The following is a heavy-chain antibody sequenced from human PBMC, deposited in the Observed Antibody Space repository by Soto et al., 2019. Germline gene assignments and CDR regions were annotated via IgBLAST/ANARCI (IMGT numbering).Heavy chain of an antibody. D-gene: IGHD2-2*01. CDR1: GFTFSSYA. Sequence: PGGSLRLSCAASGFTFSSYAMSWVRQAPGKGLEWVSAISGSGGSTYYADSVKGRFTISRDNSKNTLYLQMNSLRAEDTAVYYCARLGYCSSTSCPYNWFDPWGQGTLVTVSS. J-gene: IGHJ5*02. CDR3: ARLGYCSSTSCPYNWFDP. V-gene: IGHV3-23*01. CDR2: ISGSGGST.